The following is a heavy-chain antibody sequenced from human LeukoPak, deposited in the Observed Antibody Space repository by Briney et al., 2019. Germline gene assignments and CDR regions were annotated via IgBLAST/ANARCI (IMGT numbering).Heavy chain of an antibody. CDR1: GYTFTSYY. J-gene: IGHJ4*02. CDR3: ARVDYSKDYFDY. Sequence: GASVKVSCKSSGYTFTSYYMHWVRQAPGQGLEWMGIINPSGGSTNYAQKLQGRVTMTTDTSTSTAYMELRSLRSDDTAVYYCARVDYSKDYFDYWGQGTLVTVSS. CDR2: INPSGGST. D-gene: IGHD4-11*01. V-gene: IGHV1-46*01.